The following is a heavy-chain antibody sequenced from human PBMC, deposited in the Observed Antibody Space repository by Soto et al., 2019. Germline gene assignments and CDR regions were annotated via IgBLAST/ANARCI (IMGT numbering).Heavy chain of an antibody. D-gene: IGHD2-15*01. CDR1: GFTFSDYY. CDR2: ISSSGSTI. CDR3: ARGGAFRDIVVVVAAIMLLDAFDI. Sequence: GGSLRLSCAASGFTFSDYYMSWIRQAPGKGLEWVSYISSSGSTIYYAASVKGRFTISRDNAKNSLYLQMNSLRAEDTAVYYCARGGAFRDIVVVVAAIMLLDAFDIWGQGTMVTVSS. J-gene: IGHJ3*02. V-gene: IGHV3-11*01.